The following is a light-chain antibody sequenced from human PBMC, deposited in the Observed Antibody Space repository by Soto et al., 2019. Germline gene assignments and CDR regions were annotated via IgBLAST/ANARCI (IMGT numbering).Light chain of an antibody. CDR3: QQYNTWPPFT. Sequence: EIVMTQSPATLSVSPGERASLSCRASQSVGSKLAWYQHKPGQAPRLLIYDASTRATGFPARFSGSGSGTEFTLTISSLQPEDFAVYYCQQYNTWPPFTFGPGTNVDIK. CDR2: DAS. CDR1: QSVGSK. J-gene: IGKJ3*01. V-gene: IGKV3-15*01.